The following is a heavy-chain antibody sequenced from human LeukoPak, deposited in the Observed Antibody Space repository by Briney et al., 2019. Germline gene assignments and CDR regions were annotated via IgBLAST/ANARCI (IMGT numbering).Heavy chain of an antibody. D-gene: IGHD6-13*01. Sequence: GGSLRLSCAASGFTFSSNAMSWVRQAPGKGLEWVSTISGSGYNTYFADSLKGRFTISRDNSKNTLYLQMYSLRAEDTAVYYCAKVGSSWYHFDCWGQGTLVTVSS. V-gene: IGHV3-23*01. J-gene: IGHJ4*02. CDR1: GFTFSSNA. CDR2: ISGSGYNT. CDR3: AKVGSSWYHFDC.